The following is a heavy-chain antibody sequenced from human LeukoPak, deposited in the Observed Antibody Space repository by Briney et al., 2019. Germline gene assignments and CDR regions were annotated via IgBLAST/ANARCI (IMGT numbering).Heavy chain of an antibody. D-gene: IGHD2-15*01. CDR2: MSAYNGNT. CDR1: GSTFTSYG. CDR3: ARVEVVVAAYFSYYGMDV. Sequence: ASVKVSCNASGSTFTSYGISWVRHAPGQAPEWMGWMSAYNGNTNNAQKLQCRVTMTTNTSTSTAYMELRSLRSDDTAVYYCARVEVVVAAYFSYYGMDVWGQGTTVTVSS. V-gene: IGHV1-18*01. J-gene: IGHJ6*02.